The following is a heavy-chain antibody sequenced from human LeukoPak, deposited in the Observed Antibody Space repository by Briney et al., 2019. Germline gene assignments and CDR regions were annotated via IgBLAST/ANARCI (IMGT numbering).Heavy chain of an antibody. D-gene: IGHD1-26*01. V-gene: IGHV3-30-3*01. CDR2: ISYDGSNK. J-gene: IGHJ4*02. CDR3: VKDRGVGIYYFDY. CDR1: GFTFSSYA. Sequence: GRSLRLSCAASGFTFSSYAMHWVRQAPGKGLEWVAVISYDGSNKYYADSVKGRFTISRDNSKNTLYLQMNSLRAEDTALYYCVKDRGVGIYYFDYWGQGTLVTVSS.